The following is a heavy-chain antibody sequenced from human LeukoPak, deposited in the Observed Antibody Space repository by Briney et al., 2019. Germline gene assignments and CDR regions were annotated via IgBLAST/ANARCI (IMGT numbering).Heavy chain of an antibody. Sequence: SETLSLTCTVSGGSISSSNFYWGWIRQPPGKGLEWIGSNSGSTYYNPSLKSRVTISVDTSKNQFSLKLTSVTAADTAVYFCARGEDFERYYLAYWGQGTLVTVSS. CDR1: GGSISSSNFY. D-gene: IGHD3-9*01. CDR2: NSGST. CDR3: ARGEDFERYYLAY. J-gene: IGHJ4*02. V-gene: IGHV4-39*07.